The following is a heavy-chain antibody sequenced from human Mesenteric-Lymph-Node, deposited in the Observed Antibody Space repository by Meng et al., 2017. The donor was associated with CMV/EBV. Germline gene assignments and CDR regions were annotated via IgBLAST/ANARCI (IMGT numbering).Heavy chain of an antibody. CDR1: GFTFSSYS. Sequence: GESLKISCAASGFTFSSYSMNWVRQAPGKGLEWVSSISSSSSYIYYADSVKGRFTISRDNAKNSLYLQMNSLRAEDTAVYYCARDTLSYCGGDCYSDFQHWGQGTLVTVSS. J-gene: IGHJ1*01. CDR3: ARDTLSYCGGDCYSDFQH. V-gene: IGHV3-21*01. CDR2: ISSSSSYI. D-gene: IGHD2-21*01.